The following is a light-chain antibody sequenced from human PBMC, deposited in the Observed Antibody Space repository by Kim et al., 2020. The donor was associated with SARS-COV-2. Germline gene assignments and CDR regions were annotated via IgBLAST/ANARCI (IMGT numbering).Light chain of an antibody. CDR1: QSVSSN. V-gene: IGKV3-15*01. CDR3: QQYDDWPPWT. CDR2: GAS. J-gene: IGKJ1*01. Sequence: VSPGERATLSCRASQSVSSNVAWYQQKPGQAPRLLIYGASTRATGIPARFSGSGSGTEFTLTISNLQSEDLAVYHCQQYDDWPPWTFGQGTKLEI.